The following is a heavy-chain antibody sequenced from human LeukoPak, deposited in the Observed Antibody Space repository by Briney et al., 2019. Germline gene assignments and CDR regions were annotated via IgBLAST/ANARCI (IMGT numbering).Heavy chain of an antibody. CDR3: AGGGGPNLNYGEFGY. CDR2: INPKSGAT. Sequence: ASVKVSCKTSGYTFIDYYLHWVRQAPGQGLEWMGWINPKSGATNYPQRFQGRVTMTRDSSISTAYMELNSLKSDDTAKYYCAGGGGPNLNYGEFGYWGQGTVVTVSP. J-gene: IGHJ4*02. V-gene: IGHV1-2*02. CDR1: GYTFIDYY. D-gene: IGHD1-7*01.